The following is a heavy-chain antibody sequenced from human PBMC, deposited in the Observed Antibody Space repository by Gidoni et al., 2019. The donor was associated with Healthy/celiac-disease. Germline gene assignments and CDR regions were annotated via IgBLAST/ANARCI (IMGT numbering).Heavy chain of an antibody. V-gene: IGHV3-23*01. CDR3: AKALFHGGGWFDP. CDR2: ISGSGGST. CDR1: GFTFSSYA. J-gene: IGHJ5*02. Sequence: VQLLESWGGLVQPGGSLRLPCAASGFTFSSYAMSWVRQAPGKGLGWVSAISGSGGSTYYAESVKGRFTISRDNSKNTLYLQMNSLRAEDTAVYYCAKALFHGGGWFDPWGQGTLVTVSS. D-gene: IGHD3-10*01.